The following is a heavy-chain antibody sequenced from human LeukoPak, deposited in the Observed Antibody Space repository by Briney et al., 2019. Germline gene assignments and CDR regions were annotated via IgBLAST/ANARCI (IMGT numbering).Heavy chain of an antibody. J-gene: IGHJ6*03. CDR1: GGSISSSSYY. Sequence: SETLSLTCTVSGGSISSSSYYWGWIRQPPGKGLEWIGSIYYSGSTYYNPSLKSRVTISVDTSKNQFSMKLSSVTAADTAVYYCARHLPEHYYYYMDVWGKGTTVTVSS. CDR2: IYYSGST. V-gene: IGHV4-39*01. CDR3: ARHLPEHYYYYMDV.